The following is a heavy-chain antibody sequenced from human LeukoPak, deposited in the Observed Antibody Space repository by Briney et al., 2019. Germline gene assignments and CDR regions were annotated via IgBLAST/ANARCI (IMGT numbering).Heavy chain of an antibody. Sequence: SETLSLTCTVSGGSISSYYWSWIRQPPGKGLEWIGYIYYSGSTNYNPSLKSRVTISVDTSKNQFSLKLSSVTAADTAVYYGAAAITMVRGVPDYWGQGTLVTVSS. CDR1: GGSISSYY. V-gene: IGHV4-59*01. CDR2: IYYSGST. CDR3: AAAITMVRGVPDY. J-gene: IGHJ4*02. D-gene: IGHD3-10*01.